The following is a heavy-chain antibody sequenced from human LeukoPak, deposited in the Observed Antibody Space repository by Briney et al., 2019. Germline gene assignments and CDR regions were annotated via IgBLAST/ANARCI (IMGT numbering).Heavy chain of an antibody. Sequence: SETLSLTCAVYGGSFSGYYWSWIRQPPGRRLEWIGEITRSGGTSYNPSLESRVTISVDTSKNQFSLQLSSVTAADTAVYYCATDPEQWGRGYFQHWGQGTLVTVSS. J-gene: IGHJ1*01. CDR2: ITRSGGT. V-gene: IGHV4-34*01. CDR1: GGSFSGYY. CDR3: ATDPEQWGRGYFQH. D-gene: IGHD3-16*01.